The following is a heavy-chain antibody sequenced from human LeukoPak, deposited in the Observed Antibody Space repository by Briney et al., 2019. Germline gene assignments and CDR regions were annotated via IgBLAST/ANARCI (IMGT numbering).Heavy chain of an antibody. CDR2: IIPILGIA. J-gene: IGHJ4*02. Sequence: SVKVSCKASGGTFSSYAISWVRQAPGQGLEWMGRIIPILGIANYAQKFQGRVTITADKSTSTAYMELSSLRSEDTAVYYRARDPPPLTPSFDYWGQGTLVTVSS. V-gene: IGHV1-69*04. CDR3: ARDPPPLTPSFDY. CDR1: GGTFSSYA.